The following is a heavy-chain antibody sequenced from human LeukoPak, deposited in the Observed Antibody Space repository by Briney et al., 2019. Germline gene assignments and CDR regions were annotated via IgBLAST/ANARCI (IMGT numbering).Heavy chain of an antibody. CDR3: ARLRSSSWLLIDY. Sequence: SETLSLTCTVSGGSIRSYYWSWIRQPPGKGLEWIGYIYYSGNTNYNPSLKSRVTISVDTSKNQFSLKLSSVTAADTAVYYCARLRSSSWLLIDYWGQGTLVTVSS. D-gene: IGHD6-13*01. CDR2: IYYSGNT. J-gene: IGHJ4*02. V-gene: IGHV4-59*08. CDR1: GGSIRSYY.